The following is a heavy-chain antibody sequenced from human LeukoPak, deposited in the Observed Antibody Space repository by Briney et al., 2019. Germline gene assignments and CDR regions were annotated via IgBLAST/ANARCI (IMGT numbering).Heavy chain of an antibody. Sequence: GGSLRLSCAASGFTFSSYSMNWVRQAPGKGLEWVSSISSSSSYIYYADSVKGRFTISRDNAKNSLYLQMNSLRAEDTAVYYCARVGGPSRGGYDSGSGGYWGQGTLVTVSS. J-gene: IGHJ4*02. CDR2: ISSSSSYI. V-gene: IGHV3-21*01. D-gene: IGHD5-12*01. CDR1: GFTFSSYS. CDR3: ARVGGPSRGGYDSGSGGY.